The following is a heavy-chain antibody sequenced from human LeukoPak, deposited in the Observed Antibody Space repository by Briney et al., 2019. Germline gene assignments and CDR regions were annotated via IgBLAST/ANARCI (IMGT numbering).Heavy chain of an antibody. J-gene: IGHJ4*02. CDR2: INPNSGGT. D-gene: IGHD3-9*01. CDR1: GYTFTGYY. V-gene: IGHV1-2*02. CDR3: ARDLPLTGLYDY. Sequence: ASAKVSCKASGYTFTGYYMHWVRQAPGQGLEWMGWINPNSGGTNYAQKLQGRVTMTRDTSISTAYMELSRLRSDDTAVYYCARDLPLTGLYDYWGQGTLVTVSS.